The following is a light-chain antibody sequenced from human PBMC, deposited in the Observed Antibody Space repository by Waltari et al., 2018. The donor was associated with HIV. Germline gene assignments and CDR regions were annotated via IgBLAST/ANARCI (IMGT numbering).Light chain of an antibody. CDR2: GVN. CDR1: SSSFYLHHF. J-gene: IGLJ2*01. CDR3: TTYTATDSLL. Sequence: ALTQPASVSGSPGQSVTISCTGTSSSFYLHHFPSWYQQHPCRAPQLIIFGVNYRPSGISSRFSASKSGDTASLTISGLQSGDEADYYCTTYTATDSLLIGSGTKLTVL. V-gene: IGLV2-14*01.